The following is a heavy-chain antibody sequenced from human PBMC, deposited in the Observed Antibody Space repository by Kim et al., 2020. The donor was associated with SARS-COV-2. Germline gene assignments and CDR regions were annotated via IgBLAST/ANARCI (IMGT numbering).Heavy chain of an antibody. Sequence: GGSLRLSCSASGFTFSSYAMHWVRQAPGKGLEYVSAISSNGGSTYYADSVKGRFTISRDNSKNTLYLQMSSLRAEDTAVYYCVAPYYDFWSGYYTGYGMDVWGQGTTVTVSS. CDR3: VAPYYDFWSGYYTGYGMDV. J-gene: IGHJ6*02. CDR1: GFTFSSYA. D-gene: IGHD3-3*01. V-gene: IGHV3-64D*06. CDR2: ISSNGGST.